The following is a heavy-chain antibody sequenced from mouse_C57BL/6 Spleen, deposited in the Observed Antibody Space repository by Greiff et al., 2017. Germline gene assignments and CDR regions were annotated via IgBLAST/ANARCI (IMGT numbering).Heavy chain of an antibody. D-gene: IGHD1-1*01. CDR2: ISDGGSYT. CDR3: ARDGYYGSSYGYFDV. Sequence: EVQLVESGGGLVKPGGSLKLSCAASGFTFSSYAMSWVRQTPEKRLEWVATISDGGSYTYYPDNVKGRFTISRDNAKNNLYLQLSHLKSEDTAMYYGARDGYYGSSYGYFDVWGTGTTVTVSS. V-gene: IGHV5-4*01. J-gene: IGHJ1*03. CDR1: GFTFSSYA.